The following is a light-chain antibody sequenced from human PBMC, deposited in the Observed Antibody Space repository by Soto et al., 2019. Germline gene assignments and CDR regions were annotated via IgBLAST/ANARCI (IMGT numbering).Light chain of an antibody. CDR3: QQYRNWPRT. Sequence: EIVMTQSPATLSMSPGERATLSCRASQSVSSNLAWFQQKPGQAPRLLIYGASTRATGIPARFSGSGSGTEFTLTISSLQSEDFAVYYWQQYRNWPRTFGQGTKVEIK. V-gene: IGKV3-15*01. J-gene: IGKJ1*01. CDR2: GAS. CDR1: QSVSSN.